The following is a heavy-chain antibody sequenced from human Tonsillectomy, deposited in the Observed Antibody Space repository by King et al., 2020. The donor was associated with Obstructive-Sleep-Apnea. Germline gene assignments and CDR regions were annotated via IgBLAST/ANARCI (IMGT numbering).Heavy chain of an antibody. CDR2: ISNDGRTT. Sequence: VQLVESGGGLVQPGGSLRLSCAASGFTFSSYWMHWVCQAPGYRLVWVSQISNDGRTTTYADSVKGRFTISRDNAKNTLYLQMNSLRVEDTAVYYCTRDTFDGFDYWGQGALVTVSS. V-gene: IGHV3-74*01. CDR3: TRDTFDGFDY. CDR1: GFTFSSYW. J-gene: IGHJ4*02.